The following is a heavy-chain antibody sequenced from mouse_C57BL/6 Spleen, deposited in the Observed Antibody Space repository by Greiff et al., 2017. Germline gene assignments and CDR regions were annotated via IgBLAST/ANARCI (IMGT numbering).Heavy chain of an antibody. CDR3: ASSTGYYFDY. V-gene: IGHV1-9*01. Sequence: QVQLQQSGAELMKPGASVKLSCKATGYTFTGYWIEWVKQRPGHGLEWIGEILPGSGSTNYHEKFKGKATFTADTSSNTAYMQLSSLTTEDSAIYYCASSTGYYFDYWGKGTTLAVSS. J-gene: IGHJ2*01. D-gene: IGHD2-1*01. CDR1: GYTFTGYW. CDR2: ILPGSGST.